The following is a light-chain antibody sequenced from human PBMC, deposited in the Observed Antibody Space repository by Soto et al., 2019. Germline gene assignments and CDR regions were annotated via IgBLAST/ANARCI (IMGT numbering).Light chain of an antibody. V-gene: IGKV3-15*01. Sequence: EIVMTQSPATLSVSPGERATLSCRASQSISSNLAWYQQKPGQAPRLLMFRTSSRATGFPARFSGSGSGTEFTLTISSLQSEDFAVYYCQQFNNWQVTFGQGTKVDIK. J-gene: IGKJ1*01. CDR3: QQFNNWQVT. CDR2: RTS. CDR1: QSISSN.